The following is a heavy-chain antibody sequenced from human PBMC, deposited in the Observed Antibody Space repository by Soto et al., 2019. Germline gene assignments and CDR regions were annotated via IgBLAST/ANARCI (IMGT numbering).Heavy chain of an antibody. Sequence: QLQLQESGSGLVKPSQTLSLTCAVSGGSISSGGYSWSWIRQPPGKGLEWIGYIYHSGSTYYNPSLKSRVTISVDRTKNQFALKLSSVTAADTAVYYCARGRWHYVGYYYGMDVWGQGTTVTVSS. CDR2: IYHSGST. CDR3: ARGRWHYVGYYYGMDV. CDR1: GGSISSGGYS. J-gene: IGHJ6*02. D-gene: IGHD1-7*01. V-gene: IGHV4-30-2*01.